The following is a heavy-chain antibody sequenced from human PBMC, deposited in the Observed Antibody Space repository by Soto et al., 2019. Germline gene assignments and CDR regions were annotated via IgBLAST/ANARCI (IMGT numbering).Heavy chain of an antibody. D-gene: IGHD5-12*01. Sequence: ASVKVSCKASGYTFTSYAMHWVRQAPGQRLEWMGWINAGNGNTKYSQKFQGRVTITRDTSASTAYMELSSLRSEDTAVYYCARVKGYSGYDSSYYYGMDVWGHGTTVTVSS. CDR3: ARVKGYSGYDSSYYYGMDV. J-gene: IGHJ6*02. CDR1: GYTFTSYA. CDR2: INAGNGNT. V-gene: IGHV1-3*01.